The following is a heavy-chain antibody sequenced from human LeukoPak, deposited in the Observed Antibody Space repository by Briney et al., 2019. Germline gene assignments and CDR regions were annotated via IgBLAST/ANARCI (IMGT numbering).Heavy chain of an antibody. CDR3: ARDREMATMNGAFDI. CDR1: GGSISSYY. CDR2: IYYSGST. Sequence: PSETLSLTCTVSGGSISSYYWSWIRQPPGKGLEWIGYIYYSGSTNYNPSLKSRVTISVDTSKNQFSLKLSSVTAADTAVYYCARDREMATMNGAFDIWGQGTMVTVSS. J-gene: IGHJ3*02. V-gene: IGHV4-59*01. D-gene: IGHD5-24*01.